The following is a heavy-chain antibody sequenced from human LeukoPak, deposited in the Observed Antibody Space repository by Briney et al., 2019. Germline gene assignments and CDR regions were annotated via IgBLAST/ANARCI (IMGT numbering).Heavy chain of an antibody. CDR2: ISDSGGST. V-gene: IGHV3-23*01. CDR3: AKRGVVIRVILVGFHKEAYYFDS. D-gene: IGHD3-22*01. J-gene: IGHJ4*02. CDR1: GITLSNYG. Sequence: GGSLRLSCAVSGITLSNYGMSWVCQAPGKGLEWVAGISDSGGSTNCADSVKGRFTISRDNPKNTLYLQMNSLRAEDTAVYFCAKRGVVIRVILVGFHKEAYYFDSWGQGALVTVSS.